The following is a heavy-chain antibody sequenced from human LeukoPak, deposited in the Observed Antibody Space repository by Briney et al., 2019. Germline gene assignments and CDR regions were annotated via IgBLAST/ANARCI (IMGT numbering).Heavy chain of an antibody. Sequence: PGRSLRLSCAASGLTFSSYGMHWVRQAPGKGLEWVAVIWYDGSNKYYADSVKGRFTISRDNSKNTLYLQMNSLRAEDTAVYYCARGVGAGYCSSTSCRAGYYYYYYMDVWGKGTTVTVSS. CDR3: ARGVGAGYCSSTSCRAGYYYYYYMDV. D-gene: IGHD2-2*01. CDR1: GLTFSSYG. CDR2: IWYDGSNK. V-gene: IGHV3-33*01. J-gene: IGHJ6*03.